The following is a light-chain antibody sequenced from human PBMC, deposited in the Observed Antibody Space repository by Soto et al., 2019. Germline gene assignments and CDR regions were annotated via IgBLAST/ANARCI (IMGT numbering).Light chain of an antibody. CDR1: LSISTN. V-gene: IGKV3-15*01. J-gene: IGKJ1*01. Sequence: EVVMTQTPATLSASPGERATLSCRASLSISTNLAWYQQKPGQAPRLLMYGASRRATGVPARFSGSGSGTEFTLTISSLQSEDFAVYYCQHYNNWPPWTFGQGTRVEIK. CDR2: GAS. CDR3: QHYNNWPPWT.